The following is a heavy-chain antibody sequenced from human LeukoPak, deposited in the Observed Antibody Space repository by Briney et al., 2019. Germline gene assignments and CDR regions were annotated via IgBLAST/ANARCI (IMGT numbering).Heavy chain of an antibody. CDR1: GGSISSCY. V-gene: IGHV4-59*01. CDR2: IYYSGST. D-gene: IGHD3-22*01. J-gene: IGHJ4*02. Sequence: SETLSLTCTVSGGSISSCYWSWIRKPPGKGLEWIGYIYYSGSTNYNPSLKSRVTISVDTSKNQFSLKLSSVTAADTAVYYCAGTAKDYYDSSGHFDYWGQGTLVTVSS. CDR3: AGTAKDYYDSSGHFDY.